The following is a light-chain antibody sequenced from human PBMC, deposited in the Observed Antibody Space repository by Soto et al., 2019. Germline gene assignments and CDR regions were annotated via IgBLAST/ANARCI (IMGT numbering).Light chain of an antibody. CDR3: QQYNNWPTWT. CDR1: QTVSSNY. Sequence: EVVVTQSPGTLSLSPGERATLSCRASQTVSSNYLAWYQQKPGQSPRLLIYGASTRATGIPARFMGSGSGTEFTLTISSLQSEDFAIYYCQQYNNWPTWTFGPGTKVDIK. V-gene: IGKV3-15*01. CDR2: GAS. J-gene: IGKJ1*01.